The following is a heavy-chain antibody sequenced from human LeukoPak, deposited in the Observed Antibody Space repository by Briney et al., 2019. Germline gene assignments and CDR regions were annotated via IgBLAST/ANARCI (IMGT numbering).Heavy chain of an antibody. CDR2: ISSSSSYI. CDR1: GFTFSSYS. V-gene: IGHV3-21*01. CDR3: ARVPYCGGDCRGTN. J-gene: IGHJ4*02. Sequence: GGSLRLSCAASGFTFSSYSMNWVRQAPGNGLEWVSSISSSSSYIYYADSVKGRFTISRDNAKNSLYLQMNSLRAEDTAVYYCARVPYCGGDCRGTNWGQGTLVTVSS. D-gene: IGHD2-21*02.